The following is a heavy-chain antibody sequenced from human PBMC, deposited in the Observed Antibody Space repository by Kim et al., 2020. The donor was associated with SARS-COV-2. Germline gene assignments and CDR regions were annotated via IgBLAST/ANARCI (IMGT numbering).Heavy chain of an antibody. Sequence: ASVKVSCKASGYTFTGYYMHWVRQAPGQGLEWMGWINPNSGGTNYAQKFQGRVTMTRDTSISTAYMELSRLRSDDTAVYYCARPISQYCSGGSCYSDWFDPWGQGTLVTVSS. D-gene: IGHD2-15*01. CDR1: GYTFTGYY. CDR2: INPNSGGT. V-gene: IGHV1-2*02. J-gene: IGHJ5*02. CDR3: ARPISQYCSGGSCYSDWFDP.